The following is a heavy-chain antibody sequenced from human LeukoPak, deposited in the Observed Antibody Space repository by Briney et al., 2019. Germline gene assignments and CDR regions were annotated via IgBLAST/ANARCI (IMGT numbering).Heavy chain of an antibody. CDR1: GFTFSDYY. CDR3: ARVYIAEDY. J-gene: IGHJ4*02. V-gene: IGHV3-11*01. CDR2: ISDSGTTI. D-gene: IGHD2-15*01. Sequence: PGGSLRLSCAASGFTFSDYYMSWIRQAPGKGLEWISYISDSGTTIYYADSVKGRFTISRENAKNSLYLQMNSLRAEDTAVCYCARVYIAEDYWGQGTRVTISS.